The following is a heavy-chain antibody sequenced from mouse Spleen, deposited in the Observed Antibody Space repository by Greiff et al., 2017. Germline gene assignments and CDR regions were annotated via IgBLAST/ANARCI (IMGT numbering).Heavy chain of an antibody. D-gene: IGHD2-1*01. J-gene: IGHJ3*01. CDR1: GYTFTSYT. CDR2: INPSSGYT. Sequence: VQLQQSGAELARPGASVKMSCKASGYTFTSYTMHWVKQRPGQGLEWIGYINPSSGYTKYNQKFKDKATLTADKSSSTAYMQLSSLTSEDSAVYYCARGDYGNCFAYWGQGTLVTVSA. V-gene: IGHV1-4*01. CDR3: ARGDYGNCFAY.